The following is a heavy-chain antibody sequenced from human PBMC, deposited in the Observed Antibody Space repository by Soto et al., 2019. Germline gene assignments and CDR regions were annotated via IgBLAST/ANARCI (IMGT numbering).Heavy chain of an antibody. CDR3: ARHKSGSDWLDP. Sequence: LSLTCTVSGGSISDISYCWGRIRQPPGKGLQWIGCMFYSGATYYNPSLKNRVTLSVDTSNNEFSLKLVSVTAPDTAVYYCARHKSGSDWLDPWGQGTLVTVSS. CDR1: GGSISDISYC. CDR2: MFYSGAT. D-gene: IGHD2-15*01. V-gene: IGHV4-39*01. J-gene: IGHJ5*02.